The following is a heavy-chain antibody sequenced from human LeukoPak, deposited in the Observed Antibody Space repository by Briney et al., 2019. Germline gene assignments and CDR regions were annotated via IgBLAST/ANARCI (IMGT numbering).Heavy chain of an antibody. Sequence: SETLSLTCTVSGGSISSGDYYWSWIRQPPGKGLEWIGYVYYSGSTYYIPSLKSRVIISVDTSKNQFSLKLSSVTAADTAVYYCARASAGPFDPWGQGNLVTVSS. J-gene: IGHJ5*02. CDR1: GGSISSGDYY. D-gene: IGHD6-19*01. CDR3: ARASAGPFDP. CDR2: VYYSGST. V-gene: IGHV4-30-4*08.